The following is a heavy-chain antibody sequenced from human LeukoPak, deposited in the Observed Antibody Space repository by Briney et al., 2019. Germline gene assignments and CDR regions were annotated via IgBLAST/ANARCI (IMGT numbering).Heavy chain of an antibody. CDR1: GGSISSYC. J-gene: IGHJ6*03. V-gene: IGHV4-59*12. CDR2: IYDSGST. Sequence: PSETLSLTCTVSGGSISSYCWSWIRQPPGKGLEWIGFIYDSGSTNYNPSLKSRVTISVDTSKNQFSLKLSSVTAADTAVYYCARRYGSGSYYLVYYYYMDVWGKGTTVTISS. D-gene: IGHD3-10*01. CDR3: ARRYGSGSYYLVYYYYMDV.